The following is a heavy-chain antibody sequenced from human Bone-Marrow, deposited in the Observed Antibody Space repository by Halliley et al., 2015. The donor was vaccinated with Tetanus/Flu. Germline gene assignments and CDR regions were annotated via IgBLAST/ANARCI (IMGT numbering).Heavy chain of an antibody. D-gene: IGHD3-10*01. CDR1: GFAFSNYA. CDR2: LSFDGANL. V-gene: IGHV3-30*18. J-gene: IGHJ1*01. Sequence: SLRLSCAASGFAFSNYAMHWVRQAPGKGLEWVAILSFDGANLNYGDSVKGRFTISRDNSKNTVFLQMNSLRAEDTAVYYCAKGGDGSISIAFWGQGTLVTVSS. CDR3: AKGGDGSISIAF.